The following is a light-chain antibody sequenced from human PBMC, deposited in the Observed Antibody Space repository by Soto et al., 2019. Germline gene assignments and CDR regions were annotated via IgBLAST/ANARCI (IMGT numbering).Light chain of an antibody. CDR1: QSISSY. CDR3: QQRSNWPPLT. J-gene: IGKJ4*01. CDR2: KAS. V-gene: IGKV1-5*03. Sequence: DIQMTRSPSSLSAALGDRVTITCRASQSISSYLNWYQQKPGKAPKLLIYKASSLESGVPSRFSGSGSGTEFTLTISSLQHDDFAVYYCQQRSNWPPLTFGGGTKLDIK.